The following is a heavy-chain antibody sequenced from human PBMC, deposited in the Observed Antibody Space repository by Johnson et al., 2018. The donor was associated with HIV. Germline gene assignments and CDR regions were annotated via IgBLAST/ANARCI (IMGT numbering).Heavy chain of an antibody. V-gene: IGHV3-30*02. Sequence: VQLVESGGGVVQPGGSLRLSCAASGFTFSSYGIHWVRQAPGKGLEWVSFIRYDGNNKYFADSVKGRFTISRDNSKNTLYLQMNSLRAEDTAVYYCAKGLLRYEAADAFDIWGQGTMVTVSS. CDR1: GFTFSSYG. J-gene: IGHJ3*02. CDR2: IRYDGNNK. D-gene: IGHD3-3*01. CDR3: AKGLLRYEAADAFDI.